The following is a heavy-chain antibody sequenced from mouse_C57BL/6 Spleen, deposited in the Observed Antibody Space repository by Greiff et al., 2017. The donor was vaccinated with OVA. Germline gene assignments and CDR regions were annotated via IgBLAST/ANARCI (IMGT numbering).Heavy chain of an antibody. CDR3: AIWNYLIAY. D-gene: IGHD1-1*02. V-gene: IGHV1-15*01. J-gene: IGHJ3*01. CDR2: IDPETGGT. Sequence: VQLQQSGAELVRPRASVTLSCKASGYTFTDYEMHWVRQTPVHGLEWIGAIDPETGGTAYNQKFKGKAILTADKSSSTAYMELRSLTSEDSAVYYCAIWNYLIAYWGQGTLVTVSA. CDR1: GYTFTDYE.